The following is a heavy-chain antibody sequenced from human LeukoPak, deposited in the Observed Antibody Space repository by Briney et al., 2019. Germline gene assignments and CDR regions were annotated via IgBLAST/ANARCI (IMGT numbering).Heavy chain of an antibody. CDR2: INPNSGGT. CDR1: GYTFTGYY. J-gene: IGHJ4*02. Sequence: ASVKVSCKASGYTFTGYYMHWVRQAPGQGLEWMGWINPNSGGTNYAQDFHGRVTMTRDTSINTAYMELSRLKSDDTALYYCAGGMTGGDYWGQGTLVTVSS. V-gene: IGHV1-2*02. CDR3: AGGMTGGDY. D-gene: IGHD1-14*01.